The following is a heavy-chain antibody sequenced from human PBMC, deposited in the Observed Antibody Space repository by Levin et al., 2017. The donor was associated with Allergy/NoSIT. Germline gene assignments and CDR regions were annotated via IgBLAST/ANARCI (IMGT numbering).Heavy chain of an antibody. Sequence: SGPTLVKPTQTLTLTCTFSGFSLSTSREGVGWIRQPPGHALEWLALVYWDDDKRYSPSLKNRLTVTKDTSRNQVVLTMTNMDTADTGTYYCARNSPWYNSNWYNWFDPWGQGILVTVSS. CDR3: ARNSPWYNSNWYNWFDP. CDR1: GFSLSTSREG. J-gene: IGHJ5*02. V-gene: IGHV2-5*02. D-gene: IGHD6-13*01. CDR2: VYWDDDK.